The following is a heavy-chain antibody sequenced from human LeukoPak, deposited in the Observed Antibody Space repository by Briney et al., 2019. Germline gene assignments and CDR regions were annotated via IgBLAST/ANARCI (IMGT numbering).Heavy chain of an antibody. CDR2: LYYTGST. Sequence: PSETLSLTCTVSGGSISNYYWSWIRQPPGKGLEWIGYLYYTGSTNYNPSLKSRVTISLDSSKNQFSLRLSSVTAADTAVYYCARYSYGGYHFEYWGRGTLVTVSS. CDR1: GGSISNYY. CDR3: ARYSYGGYHFEY. D-gene: IGHD2-15*01. J-gene: IGHJ4*02. V-gene: IGHV4-59*08.